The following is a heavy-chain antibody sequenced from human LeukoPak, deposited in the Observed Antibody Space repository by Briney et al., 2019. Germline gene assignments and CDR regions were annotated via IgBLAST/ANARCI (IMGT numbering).Heavy chain of an antibody. Sequence: ASVKVSCKTSGYTFTNYYMHWVRQAPGQGLEWMGIINPSGGSTSYAQKFQGRATMTGDTSTNTVCMELSSLRSEDTAMYYCAREWVHYTYGSPPIDYWGQGTLVTVSS. CDR2: INPSGGST. D-gene: IGHD5-18*01. V-gene: IGHV1-46*01. CDR1: GYTFTNYY. J-gene: IGHJ4*02. CDR3: AREWVHYTYGSPPIDY.